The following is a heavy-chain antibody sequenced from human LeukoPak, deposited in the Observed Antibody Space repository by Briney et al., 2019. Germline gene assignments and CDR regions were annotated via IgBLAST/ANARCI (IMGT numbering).Heavy chain of an antibody. D-gene: IGHD3-22*01. J-gene: IGHJ4*02. V-gene: IGHV3-23*01. CDR3: AKATYYYDRSGYQYYFDY. Sequence: GGSLRLSCAASGFTFSSYAMSWVRQAPGKGLEWVSGISGSGGGTDYADSVKGRFTISRDNSKNTLYLQMNSLRAEDTAVYYCAKATYYYDRSGYQYYFDYWGQGTQVTVSS. CDR1: GFTFSSYA. CDR2: ISGSGGGT.